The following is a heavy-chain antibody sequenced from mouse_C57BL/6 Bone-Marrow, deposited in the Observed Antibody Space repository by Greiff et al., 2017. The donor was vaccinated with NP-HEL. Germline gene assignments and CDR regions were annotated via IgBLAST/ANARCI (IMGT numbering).Heavy chain of an antibody. Sequence: QVQLQQPGAELVKPGASVKLSCKASGYTFTSYWLQWVKQRPGQGLEWIGEIDPSDSYTNYNQKFKGKATLTVDTSSSTAYMQLSSLTSEDAAVYYCARLYYDYDGAYWGQGTLVTVSA. D-gene: IGHD2-4*01. CDR2: IDPSDSYT. CDR3: ARLYYDYDGAY. J-gene: IGHJ3*01. CDR1: GYTFTSYW. V-gene: IGHV1-50*01.